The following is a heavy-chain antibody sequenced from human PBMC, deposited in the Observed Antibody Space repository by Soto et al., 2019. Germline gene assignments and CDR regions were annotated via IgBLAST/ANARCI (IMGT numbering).Heavy chain of an antibody. J-gene: IGHJ6*02. CDR3: ESWKGINGMHV. D-gene: IGHD1-1*01. Sequence: QVQLVQSGAEVKKPGASVKVSCKASGYTFTSYDINWVRQATGKGLEWMGWMNPNSGTTGYAQKFQGRVTMTRNTSIRTAYIELSSMRSEDTEVYYCESWKGINGMHVWGQETTVTVSS. CDR1: GYTFTSYD. V-gene: IGHV1-8*01. CDR2: MNPNSGTT.